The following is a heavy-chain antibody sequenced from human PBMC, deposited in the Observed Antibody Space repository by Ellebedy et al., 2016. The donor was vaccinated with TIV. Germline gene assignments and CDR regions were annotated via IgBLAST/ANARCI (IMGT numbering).Heavy chain of an antibody. V-gene: IGHV4-59*01. D-gene: IGHD3-22*01. CDR2: IYYSGST. CDR1: GGSISSYY. J-gene: IGHJ4*02. CDR3: ARDAHYYDSSGSFDY. Sequence: SETLSLXCTASGGSISSYYWSWIRQPPGKGLEWIGYIYYSGSTNYNPSLKSRVTISVDTSKNQFSLKLSSVTAADTAVYYCARDAHYYDSSGSFDYWGQGTLVTVSS.